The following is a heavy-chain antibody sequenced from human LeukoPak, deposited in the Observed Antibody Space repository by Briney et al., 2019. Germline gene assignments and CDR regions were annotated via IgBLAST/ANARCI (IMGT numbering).Heavy chain of an antibody. CDR3: ARWAITVWAAAGNFDY. CDR1: GFTFSSYW. CDR2: IKQDGSEK. D-gene: IGHD6-25*01. Sequence: PGGSLRLSCAASGFTFSSYWMSWVRQAPGKGLEWVANIKQDGSEKYYVDSVKGRFTISRDNAKNSLYLQMNSLRAEDTAVYYCARWAITVWAAAGNFDYWGQGTLVTVSS. V-gene: IGHV3-7*01. J-gene: IGHJ4*02.